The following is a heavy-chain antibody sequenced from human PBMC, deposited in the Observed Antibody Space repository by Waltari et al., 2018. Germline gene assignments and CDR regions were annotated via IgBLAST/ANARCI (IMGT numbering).Heavy chain of an antibody. CDR3: TTRPGIAVAVYYYGMDV. V-gene: IGHV3-15*07. CDR1: GFTFSNAW. Sequence: EVQLVESGGGLVKPGGSLRLSCAASGFTFSNAWREWVGRIKSKTDGGTTDYAAPVKGRFTISRDDSKNTLYLQMNSLKTEDTAVYYCTTRPGIAVAVYYYGMDVWGQGTTVTVSS. D-gene: IGHD6-19*01. J-gene: IGHJ6*02. CDR2: IKSKTDGGTT.